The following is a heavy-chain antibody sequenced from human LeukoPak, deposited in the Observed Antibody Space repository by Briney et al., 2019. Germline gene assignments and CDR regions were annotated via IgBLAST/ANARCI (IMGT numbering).Heavy chain of an antibody. CDR2: IYYSGST. CDR1: ADSICSSSYY. Sequence: NPSETLSLTCTVSADSICSSSYYWGWIRQPPGKGLEWIGTIYYSGSTSYNPSLESRVTISIDTSKNQFSLKLNSVTAADTAVYYCARVLPQWLARYYFDYWGQGTLVTVSS. D-gene: IGHD6-19*01. CDR3: ARVLPQWLARYYFDY. J-gene: IGHJ4*02. V-gene: IGHV4-39*01.